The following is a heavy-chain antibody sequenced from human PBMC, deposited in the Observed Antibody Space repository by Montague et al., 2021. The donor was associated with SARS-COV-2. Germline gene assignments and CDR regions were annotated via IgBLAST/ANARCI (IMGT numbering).Heavy chain of an antibody. V-gene: IGHV3-30*09. CDR1: GFTFNNYA. J-gene: IGHJ4*02. D-gene: IGHD6-19*01. CDR2: ISYDGSNK. Sequence: SLRLSCAASGFTFNNYAMHWVRLAPGKGLEWVAIISYDGSNKYYADSVKGRFAISRDNSKNTLYLQMNSLIAEDTAVYYCVRASLIKARIAVAGTTVYWGQGTLVASSS. CDR3: VRASLIKARIAVAGTTVY.